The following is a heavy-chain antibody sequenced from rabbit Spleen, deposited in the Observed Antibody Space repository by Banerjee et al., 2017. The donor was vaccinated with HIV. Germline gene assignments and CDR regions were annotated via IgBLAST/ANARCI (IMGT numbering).Heavy chain of an antibody. Sequence: QSLEESGGGLFQPGGSLALTCKASGLDFSNSYWICWVRQAPGKGLEWIACIYPAISGATYYASWAKGRFTISKTSSTTVTLQMTSLTAADTATYFCANAGSRDKIALWGPGTLVTVS. CDR2: IYPAISGAT. CDR1: GLDFSNSYW. CDR3: ANAGSRDKIAL. D-gene: IGHD4-2*01. J-gene: IGHJ4*01. V-gene: IGHV1S40*01.